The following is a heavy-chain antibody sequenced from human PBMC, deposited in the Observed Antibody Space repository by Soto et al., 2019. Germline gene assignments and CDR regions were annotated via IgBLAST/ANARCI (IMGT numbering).Heavy chain of an antibody. J-gene: IGHJ4*02. V-gene: IGHV5-51*01. CDR2: IYPGDSET. CDR1: GYTFSNFC. Sequence: PGESLKISCQCSGYTFSNFCIAWVLQLPGKGLEYMGIIYPGDSETRYSPSFHGKVTISADRSIGTAYLQWSSLEAPDSAFYFCARSPRSSSYFDYWGQGALVTV. CDR3: ARSPRSSSYFDY. D-gene: IGHD6-13*01.